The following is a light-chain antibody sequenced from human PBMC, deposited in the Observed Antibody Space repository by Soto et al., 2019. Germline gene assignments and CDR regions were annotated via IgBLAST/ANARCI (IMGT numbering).Light chain of an antibody. CDR3: QQSYNSPRRT. V-gene: IGKV1-39*01. CDR2: AAS. CDR1: QSIRNF. J-gene: IGKJ2*01. Sequence: DLQMTQSPSSLSASVGDRVTITCRASQSIRNFLNWYQQKPYKAPKLLIYAASNLQSGVPSRFSGSGSWTDFTLTISSLQPEDFATYYCQQSYNSPRRTFGQGTKLEI.